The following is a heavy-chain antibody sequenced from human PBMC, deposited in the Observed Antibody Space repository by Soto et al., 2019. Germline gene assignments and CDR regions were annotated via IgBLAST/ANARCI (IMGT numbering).Heavy chain of an antibody. Sequence: QVQLVESGGGVVQPGTSLRLSCAASGFPFTTYGMHWVREAPTKGLDWVAVISYDGSNKYYADSVRGRFTISRDNSKNTLYLQMNSLRPEDTALYYCVGGQYYFDCRGQGTLVTVSS. J-gene: IGHJ4*02. V-gene: IGHV3-30*03. CDR2: ISYDGSNK. D-gene: IGHD3-10*01. CDR1: GFPFTTYG. CDR3: VGGQYYFDC.